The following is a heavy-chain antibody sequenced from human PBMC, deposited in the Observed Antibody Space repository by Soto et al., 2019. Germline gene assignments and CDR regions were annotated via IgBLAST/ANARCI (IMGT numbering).Heavy chain of an antibody. D-gene: IGHD3-22*01. V-gene: IGHV4-4*07. CDR2: IYTSGST. CDR3: ARDGNYDSSGYYTFDI. CDR1: GGSISSYY. Sequence: PSETLSLTCTVSGGSISSYYWSWILQPAGKGLEWIGRIYTSGSTNYNPSLKSRVTMSVDTSKNQFSLKLSSVTAADTAVYYCARDGNYDSSGYYTFDIWGQGTMVTVSS. J-gene: IGHJ3*02.